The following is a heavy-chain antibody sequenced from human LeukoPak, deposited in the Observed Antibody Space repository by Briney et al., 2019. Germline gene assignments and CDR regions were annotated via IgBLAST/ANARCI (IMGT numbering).Heavy chain of an antibody. D-gene: IGHD5-24*01. Sequence: SETLSLTCTVSGDSISTYYWSWIRQPPGKGLEWIGYIYYSGSTNYNPSLKSRVTISVDTSKNQFSLKLSSVTAADTAVYYCARARDGYGGFDYWGQGTLVTVSS. J-gene: IGHJ4*02. V-gene: IGHV4-59*01. CDR2: IYYSGST. CDR3: ARARDGYGGFDY. CDR1: GDSISTYY.